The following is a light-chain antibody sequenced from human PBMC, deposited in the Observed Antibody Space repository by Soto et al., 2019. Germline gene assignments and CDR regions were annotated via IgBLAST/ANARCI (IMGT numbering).Light chain of an antibody. J-gene: IGLJ1*01. Sequence: QSALTQPASVSGSPGQSITISCTGTSSDVGDYNSVSWYQQHPGKVPKLMIYDVSSRSSGVSNHFSGSKSGNTASLTISGLQAEDEADYYCSSYTSSSTYVFGTGTKLTVL. CDR3: SSYTSSSTYV. V-gene: IGLV2-14*01. CDR1: SSDVGDYNS. CDR2: DVS.